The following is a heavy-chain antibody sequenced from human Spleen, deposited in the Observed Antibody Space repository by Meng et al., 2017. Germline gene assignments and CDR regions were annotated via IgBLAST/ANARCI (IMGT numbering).Heavy chain of an antibody. CDR2: ISSSGST. J-gene: IGHJ3*02. CDR1: GFTVSDNY. CDR3: ARDGGSYQDAFDI. Sequence: GESLKISCAASGFTVSDNYMNWVRQAPGKGLEWVSLISSSGSTYYADSVKGRFTISRHNSKNTLDLQMNSLRPEDTAMYYCARDGGSYQDAFDIWGQGTKVTVSS. V-gene: IGHV3-53*04. D-gene: IGHD1-26*01.